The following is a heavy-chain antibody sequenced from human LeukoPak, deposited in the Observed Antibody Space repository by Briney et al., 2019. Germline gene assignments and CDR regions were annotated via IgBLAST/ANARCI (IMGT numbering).Heavy chain of an antibody. CDR2: ISAGGSQI. CDR3: AKGFGASMVRGVMVSAY. J-gene: IGHJ4*02. D-gene: IGHD3-10*01. V-gene: IGHV3-23*01. CDR1: GFTFRSYA. Sequence: PGGSLRLSCAASGFTFRSYAMNWVRQAPGKGLEWVSAISAGGSQIFYGASVKGRFTTSRDNSKNMLHLQMNSLRAEDTAVYYCAKGFGASMVRGVMVSAYWGQGTLVTVSS.